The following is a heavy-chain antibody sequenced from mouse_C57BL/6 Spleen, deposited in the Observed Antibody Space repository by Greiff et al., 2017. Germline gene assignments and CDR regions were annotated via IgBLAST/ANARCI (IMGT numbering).Heavy chain of an antibody. CDR3: ARCMVTTGYYAMDY. Sequence: EVKLVESGGGLVKPGGSLKLSCAASGFTFSDYGMHRVRQAPEKGLEWVAYISSGSSTIYYADTVKGRFTISRDNAKNTLFLQMTSLRSEDTAMYDGARCMVTTGYYAMDYWGQGTSVTVSS. CDR2: ISSGSSTI. CDR1: GFTFSDYG. D-gene: IGHD2-2*01. J-gene: IGHJ4*01. V-gene: IGHV5-17*01.